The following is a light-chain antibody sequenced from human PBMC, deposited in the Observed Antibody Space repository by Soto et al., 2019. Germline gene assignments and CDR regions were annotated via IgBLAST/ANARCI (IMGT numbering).Light chain of an antibody. CDR3: SSYTSSSTPHV. J-gene: IGLJ1*01. CDR2: EVS. V-gene: IGLV2-14*01. CDR1: SSDVGGYNY. Sequence: QSALTQPASVSGSPGQSITISCTGTSSDVGGYNYVSWYQQHPGKAPKLMIYEVSNRPSGVSNRFSGSKSGNTASLTISGLQAEDGADYYCSSYTSSSTPHVFGTGTKVTVL.